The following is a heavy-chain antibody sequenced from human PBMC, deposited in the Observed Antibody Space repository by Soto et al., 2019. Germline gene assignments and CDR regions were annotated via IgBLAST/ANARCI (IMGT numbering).Heavy chain of an antibody. CDR2: MNPDSGNT. CDR3: ARGRFRRTWFDP. Sequence: QVQLVQSGAEVKKPGASVKVSCKASGYTFTNYDIHWVRQAIGQGLEWMGWMNPDSGNTGQSKQFQGRVTMTRDTSISTAYMEMSSLRSDDTAVYYCARGRFRRTWFDPWGQGTLVTVSS. CDR1: GYTFTNYD. D-gene: IGHD3-16*01. V-gene: IGHV1-8*01. J-gene: IGHJ5*02.